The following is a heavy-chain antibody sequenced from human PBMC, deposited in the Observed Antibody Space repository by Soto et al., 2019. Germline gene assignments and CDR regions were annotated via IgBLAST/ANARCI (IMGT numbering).Heavy chain of an antibody. CDR2: IIPIFGTA. J-gene: IGHJ5*02. V-gene: IGHV1-69*06. CDR1: GGTFSSYA. D-gene: IGHD3-9*01. CDR3: AREMSDYDILTGYYNNWFDP. Sequence: SVKVSCKASGGTFSSYAISWVRQAPGQGLEWMGGIIPIFGTANYAQKFQGRVAITADKSTSTAYMELSSLRSEDTAVYYCAREMSDYDILTGYYNNWFDPWGQGTLVTVSS.